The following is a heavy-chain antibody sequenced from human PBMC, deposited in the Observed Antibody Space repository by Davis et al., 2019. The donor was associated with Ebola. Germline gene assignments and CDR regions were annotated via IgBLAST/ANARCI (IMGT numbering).Heavy chain of an antibody. CDR3: SRKEGRITIFGVVNYYYGMDV. V-gene: IGHV1-8*02. CDR1: GYTFTSYD. D-gene: IGHD3-3*01. CDR2: INPNSGNT. J-gene: IGHJ6*02. Sequence: ASVKVSCKASGYTFTSYDINWVRQATGQGLEWMGWINPNSGNTGYAQKFQGRVTMTRNTSISTAYMELSSLRSEDTAVYYCSRKEGRITIFGVVNYYYGMDVWGQGTTVTVSS.